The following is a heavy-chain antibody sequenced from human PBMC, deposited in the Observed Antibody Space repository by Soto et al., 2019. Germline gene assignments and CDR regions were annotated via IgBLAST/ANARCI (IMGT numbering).Heavy chain of an antibody. Sequence: PSETLSLTRTVSGGFIKSDTHHWGCIRQSPGRGLEWIGSILYTGSTYYNPSIRSRVSMSVDTSKNILSRSLISVTAADTGLYFCTRLDTGPNNRGTAFDSWGQGTQVTVSS. D-gene: IGHD5-18*01. J-gene: IGHJ4*02. CDR1: GGFIKSDTHH. CDR2: ILYTGST. CDR3: TRLDTGPNNRGTAFDS. V-gene: IGHV4-39*02.